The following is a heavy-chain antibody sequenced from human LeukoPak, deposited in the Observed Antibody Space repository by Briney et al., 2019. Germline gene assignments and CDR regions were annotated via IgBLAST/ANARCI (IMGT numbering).Heavy chain of an antibody. CDR3: AFRRDGYKGGNWFDP. CDR2: IYHGGST. D-gene: IGHD5-24*01. J-gene: IGHJ5*02. V-gene: IGHV4-4*02. CDR1: GGSISSSNW. Sequence: PSGTLSLTCAVSGGSISSSNWWSWVRQPPGKGLEWIGEIYHGGSTNYNPSLKSRVTISVDTSKNQLSLKLSSVTAADTAVYYCAFRRDGYKGGNWFDPWGQGTLVTVSS.